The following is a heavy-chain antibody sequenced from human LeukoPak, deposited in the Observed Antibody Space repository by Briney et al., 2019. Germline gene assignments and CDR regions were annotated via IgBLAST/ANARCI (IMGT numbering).Heavy chain of an antibody. CDR2: IFYSGST. CDR1: GGSISTSNYY. V-gene: IGHV4-39*07. D-gene: IGHD2-2*01. J-gene: IGHJ5*02. CDR3: ARDLAPPLGYCSSTSCRNTNWFDP. Sequence: SETLSLTCTVSGGSISTSNYYWGWIRQPPGKGLEWIGNIFYSGSTYYSPSLKSRVTISLDTSRNQFSLKLNSVTAADTAVYYCARDLAPPLGYCSSTSCRNTNWFDPWGQGTLVTVSS.